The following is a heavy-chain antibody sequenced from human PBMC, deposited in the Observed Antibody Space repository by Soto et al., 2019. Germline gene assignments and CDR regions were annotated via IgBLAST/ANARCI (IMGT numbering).Heavy chain of an antibody. D-gene: IGHD3-3*01. CDR2: INHSGST. V-gene: IGHV4-34*01. CDR3: ARGGYYDFWSGYYTNYYHYGMDV. CDR1: GGSFSGYY. Sequence: SETLSLTCAVYGGSFSGYYWSWIRQPPGKGLERIGEINHSGSTNYNPSLKSRVTISVDTSKNQFSLKLSSVTAADTAVYYCARGGYYDFWSGYYTNYYHYGMDVWGQGTTVTVSS. J-gene: IGHJ6*02.